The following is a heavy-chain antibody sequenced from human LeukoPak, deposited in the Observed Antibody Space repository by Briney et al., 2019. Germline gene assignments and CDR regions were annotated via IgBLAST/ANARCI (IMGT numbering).Heavy chain of an antibody. V-gene: IGHV3-74*03. CDR1: GFTFGSYW. CDR3: VREGRVSGYDFDY. CDR2: INSDGGSI. D-gene: IGHD5-12*01. Sequence: GGSLRLSCAASGFTFGSYWMHWVRQAPGKGLMWVSRINSDGGSITYADSVKGRFTISRDNAKNTLYLQMNSLRVEDTAVYYCVREGRVSGYDFDYWGQGDLVTVSS. J-gene: IGHJ4*02.